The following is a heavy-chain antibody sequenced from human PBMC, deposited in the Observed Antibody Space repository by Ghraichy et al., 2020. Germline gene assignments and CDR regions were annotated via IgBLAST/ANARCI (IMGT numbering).Heavy chain of an antibody. J-gene: IGHJ4*02. V-gene: IGHV1-69*10. CDR2: IIPIFGIA. CDR1: GGTFSSYA. Sequence: SVKVSCKASGGTFSSYAISWVRQAPGQGLEWMGGIIPIFGIANYAQKFQGRVTITADKSTSTAYMELSSLRSEDTAVYYCARGRDGYKKVAGGAPLYYFDYWGQGTLVTVSS. CDR3: ARGRDGYKKVAGGAPLYYFDY. D-gene: IGHD5-24*01.